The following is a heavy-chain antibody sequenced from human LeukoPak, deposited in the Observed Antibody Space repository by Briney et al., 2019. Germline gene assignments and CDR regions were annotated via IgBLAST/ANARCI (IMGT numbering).Heavy chain of an antibody. J-gene: IGHJ3*02. D-gene: IGHD1-26*01. V-gene: IGHV4-4*02. Sequence: SGTLSLTCGVSGGSITSTNYWTWVRQPPGKGLEWIGEVNLQGSTNYNPSLKSRVTISLDTSKNYFSLSLSSVTAADTAVYYCARDRVGANRAFDIWGQGTMVTVSS. CDR2: VNLQGST. CDR3: ARDRVGANRAFDI. CDR1: GGSITSTNY.